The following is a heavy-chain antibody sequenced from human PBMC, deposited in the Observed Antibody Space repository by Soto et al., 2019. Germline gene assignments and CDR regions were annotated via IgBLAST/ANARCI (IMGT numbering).Heavy chain of an antibody. Sequence: GASVKVSCKASGYTFTSYDINWVRQATGQGLEWMGWMNPNSGNTAYAQKFQGRVTMTRNTSISTAHMELRSLRSDDTAVYYCARGAVAPASGDYWGQGTLVTVSS. V-gene: IGHV1-8*01. J-gene: IGHJ4*02. CDR2: MNPNSGNT. CDR1: GYTFTSYD. D-gene: IGHD6-25*01. CDR3: ARGAVAPASGDY.